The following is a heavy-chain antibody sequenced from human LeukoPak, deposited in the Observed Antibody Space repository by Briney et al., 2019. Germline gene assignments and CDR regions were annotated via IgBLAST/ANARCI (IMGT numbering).Heavy chain of an antibody. CDR2: ISSNGGST. V-gene: IGHV3-64*01. Sequence: PGGSLRLSCAASGFTFSSYAMHWVRQAPGKGLEYVSAISSNGGSTYYANSVKGRFTISRDNSKNTLYLQMGSLRAEDMAVYYCARDSSSWAGAFDIWGQGTMVTVSS. J-gene: IGHJ3*02. CDR1: GFTFSSYA. CDR3: ARDSSSWAGAFDI. D-gene: IGHD6-13*01.